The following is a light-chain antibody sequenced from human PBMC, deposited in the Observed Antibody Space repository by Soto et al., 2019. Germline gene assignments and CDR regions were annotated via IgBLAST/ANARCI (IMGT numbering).Light chain of an antibody. J-gene: IGLJ2*01. V-gene: IGLV2-8*01. Sequence: QSALTQPPSASGSPGQSVTISCTGTSSDVGGYNYVSWYQQHPGKAPKLVIYEVSKRPSGVPDRFSGSKSGNTASLTVSGLQAEDEAYYYCSSYAGSNNMVFGGGTQLTVL. CDR3: SSYAGSNNMV. CDR1: SSDVGGYNY. CDR2: EVS.